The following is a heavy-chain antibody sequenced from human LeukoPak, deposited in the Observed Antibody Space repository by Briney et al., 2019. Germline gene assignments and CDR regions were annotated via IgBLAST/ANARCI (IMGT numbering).Heavy chain of an antibody. CDR2: ISGSGGST. CDR3: ANSRKYYDSSGYYYGGFDY. D-gene: IGHD3-22*01. CDR1: GFTFSTYA. J-gene: IGHJ4*02. Sequence: GGSLRLSXAASGFTFSTYAMSWIRQAPGKGLEWVSAISGSGGSTYYADSVKGRFTISRDNSKNTLYLQMNSLRAEDTAVYYCANSRKYYDSSGYYYGGFDYWGQGTLVTVSS. V-gene: IGHV3-23*01.